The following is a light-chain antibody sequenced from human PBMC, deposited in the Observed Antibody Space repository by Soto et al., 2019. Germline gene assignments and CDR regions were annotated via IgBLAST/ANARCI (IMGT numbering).Light chain of an antibody. CDR2: GNS. CDR1: SSNIGAGYD. CDR3: QSYDSSLSAVV. J-gene: IGLJ2*01. Sequence: QSALTQPPSVSGAPGQRVTISCTGSSSNIGAGYDVHWYQQLPGTAPKLLIYGNSNRPSGVPDRFSGSKSGTSASLAITGLQAEDEADYYSQSYDSSLSAVVFGGGTKLTVL. V-gene: IGLV1-40*01.